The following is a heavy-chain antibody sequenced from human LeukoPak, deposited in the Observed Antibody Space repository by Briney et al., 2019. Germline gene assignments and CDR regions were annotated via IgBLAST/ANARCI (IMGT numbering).Heavy chain of an antibody. CDR1: GFTFSSYE. D-gene: IGHD3-10*01. CDR3: ARDQGGGSTDYYFDY. V-gene: IGHV3-48*03. J-gene: IGHJ4*02. CDR2: ISSSGSTI. Sequence: GGSLRLSCAASGFTFSSYEMNWVRQAPGKGLEWVSYISSSGSTIYYADSVKGRSTISRDNAKNSLYLQMNSLRAEDTAVYYCARDQGGGSTDYYFDYWGQGTLVTVSS.